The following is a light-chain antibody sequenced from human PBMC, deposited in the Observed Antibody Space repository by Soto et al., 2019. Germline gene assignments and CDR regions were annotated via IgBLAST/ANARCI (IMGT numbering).Light chain of an antibody. V-gene: IGKV3-15*01. CDR3: QQYNNWPPIT. Sequence: EIVLTQFPATLSLSPGERATLSCRASQSVTSNLAWYHQKPGQAPRLLIYGASTRATGIPARFSGSGSGTEFTLTISSLQSEDFAVYYCQQYNNWPPITFGQGTRLEIK. CDR2: GAS. CDR1: QSVTSN. J-gene: IGKJ5*01.